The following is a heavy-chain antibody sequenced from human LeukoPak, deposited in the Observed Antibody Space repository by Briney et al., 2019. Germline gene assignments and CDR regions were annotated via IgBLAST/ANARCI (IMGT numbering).Heavy chain of an antibody. Sequence: SETLSLTCTVSGDSISRNSWTWIRQPPGKGLEWIGYMFHSGTTSYNASLKSRVTMSIDTSRNQFSLNLMSVTAADTAVYFCARGLRVGNTGYYFDHWGQGTPVTVSS. CDR2: MFHSGTT. CDR1: GDSISRNS. J-gene: IGHJ4*02. D-gene: IGHD1-26*01. V-gene: IGHV4-59*01. CDR3: ARGLRVGNTGYYFDH.